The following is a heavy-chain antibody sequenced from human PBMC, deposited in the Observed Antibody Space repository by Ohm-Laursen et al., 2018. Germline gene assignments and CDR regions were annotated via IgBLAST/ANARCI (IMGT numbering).Heavy chain of an antibody. CDR3: AGDLEGFDY. CDR2: ISSSSSYI. Sequence: SLRLSCAASGFTFSNYWLNWVRQAPGKGLEWVSSISSSSSYIYYADSVKGRLTISRDNAKNSLYLQMNSLRAEDTAVYYCAGDLEGFDYWGQGTLVTVSS. D-gene: IGHD1-1*01. V-gene: IGHV3-21*01. CDR1: GFTFSNYW. J-gene: IGHJ4*02.